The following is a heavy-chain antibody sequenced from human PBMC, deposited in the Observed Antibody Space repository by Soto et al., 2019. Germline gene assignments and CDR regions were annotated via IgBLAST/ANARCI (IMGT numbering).Heavy chain of an antibody. J-gene: IGHJ6*03. V-gene: IGHV3-66*01. CDR3: ARDPYYYYYMDV. Sequence: GGSLKLSSAASGITVSSNYMSWVRQAPGKGLEWVSVIYSGGSTYYADSVKGRFTISRDNSKNTLYLQMNSLRAEDTAVYYCARDPYYYYYMDVWGKGTTVTVSS. CDR1: GITVSSNY. CDR2: IYSGGST.